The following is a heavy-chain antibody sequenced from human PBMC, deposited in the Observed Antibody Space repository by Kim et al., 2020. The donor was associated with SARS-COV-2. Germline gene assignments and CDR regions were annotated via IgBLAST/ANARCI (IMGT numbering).Heavy chain of an antibody. V-gene: IGHV4-59*01. CDR1: GGSITTYY. D-gene: IGHD6-19*01. CDR3: ARDKLAVAGNYYYYGLDV. CDR2: IYYSGST. J-gene: IGHJ6*02. Sequence: SETLSLTCTVSGGSITTYYWSWIRQPPGKGLEWIGYIYYSGSTNYNPSLKSRVTISVDTSKNQFSLKLSSVTAADTAVYYCARDKLAVAGNYYYYGLDVWGQGTTVTVSS.